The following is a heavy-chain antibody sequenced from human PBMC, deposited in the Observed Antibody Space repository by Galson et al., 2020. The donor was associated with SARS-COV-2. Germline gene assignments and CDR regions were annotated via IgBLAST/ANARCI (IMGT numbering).Heavy chain of an antibody. CDR2: IYYSGST. J-gene: IGHJ4*02. D-gene: IGHD5-12*01. CDR1: GGSISSSSYY. Sequence: SETLSLTCTVSGGSISSSSYYWGWIRQPPGKGLEWIGSIYYSGSTYYNPSLKSRVTISVDTSKNQFSLKLSSVTAADTAVYYCARHYRYSGYYYFDYWGQGTLVTVSS. V-gene: IGHV4-39*01. CDR3: ARHYRYSGYYYFDY.